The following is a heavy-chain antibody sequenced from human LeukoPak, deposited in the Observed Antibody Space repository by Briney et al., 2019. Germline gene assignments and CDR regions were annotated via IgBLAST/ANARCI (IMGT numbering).Heavy chain of an antibody. J-gene: IGHJ6*03. CDR3: ARSTKNRAAPYYYYYYMDV. CDR1: GGSISSYY. D-gene: IGHD2-8*01. CDR2: ISYSGST. V-gene: IGHV4-59*01. Sequence: SETLSLTCTVSGGSISSYYWSWIRQPPGKGLEWIGFISYSGSTNYNPPLKSRVTISVDTSKNQLSLRLSSVTAADTAVYYCARSTKNRAAPYYYYYYMDVWGKGTTVTIFS.